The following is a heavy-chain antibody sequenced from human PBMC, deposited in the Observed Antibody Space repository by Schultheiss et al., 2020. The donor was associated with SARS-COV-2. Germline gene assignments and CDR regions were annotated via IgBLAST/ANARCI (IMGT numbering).Heavy chain of an antibody. J-gene: IGHJ4*02. CDR3: ARRYFDY. V-gene: IGHV1-2*06. Sequence: ASVKVSCKASGGTFSSYAISWVRQAPGQGLEWMGRINPNSGGTNYAQKFQGRVTMTRDTSISTAYMELSRLRSEDTAVYYCARRYFDYWGQGTLVTVSS. CDR2: INPNSGGT. CDR1: GGTFSSYA.